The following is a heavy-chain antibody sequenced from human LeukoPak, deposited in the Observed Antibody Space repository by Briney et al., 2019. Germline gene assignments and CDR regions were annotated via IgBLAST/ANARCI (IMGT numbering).Heavy chain of an antibody. Sequence: PGGSLRLSCAASGFTVNTNHMHWVRQAPGKGLEWVSTFYNGGSIYYLDSAKGRFTISRDSFKNTLYLQMNSLRVEDTAFYYCATSVVGLSYDEHFQHWGQGTLVTVSS. J-gene: IGHJ1*01. CDR3: ATSVVGLSYDEHFQH. CDR2: FYNGGSI. D-gene: IGHD2-15*01. CDR1: GFTVNTNH. V-gene: IGHV3-53*01.